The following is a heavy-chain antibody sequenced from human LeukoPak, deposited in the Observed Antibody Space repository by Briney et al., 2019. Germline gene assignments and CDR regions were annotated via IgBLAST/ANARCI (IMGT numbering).Heavy chain of an antibody. D-gene: IGHD3-10*01. Sequence: GGSLRLSCAASGLTFNTYWMHWVRQAPGKGLVWVSHINPDGSQTNYADSVTGRFTISRGNAKNTLYLQMNSLRAEDTAVYYCARDPVRRDSYWGQGTLVTVSS. J-gene: IGHJ4*02. V-gene: IGHV3-74*01. CDR1: GLTFNTYW. CDR3: ARDPVRRDSY. CDR2: INPDGSQT.